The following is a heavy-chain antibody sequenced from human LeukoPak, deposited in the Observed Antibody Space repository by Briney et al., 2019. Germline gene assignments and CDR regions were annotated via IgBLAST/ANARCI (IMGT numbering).Heavy chain of an antibody. D-gene: IGHD3-3*01. CDR2: ISGSGGST. CDR3: AKGGAAYDFWSGYTPDY. V-gene: IGHV3-23*01. Sequence: GGSLRLSCAASGFTFSSYAMSWVCQAPGKGLEWVSAISGSGGSTYYADSVKGRFTISRDNSKNTLYLQMNSLRAEDTAVYYCAKGGAAYDFWSGYTPDYWGQGTLVTVSS. J-gene: IGHJ4*02. CDR1: GFTFSSYA.